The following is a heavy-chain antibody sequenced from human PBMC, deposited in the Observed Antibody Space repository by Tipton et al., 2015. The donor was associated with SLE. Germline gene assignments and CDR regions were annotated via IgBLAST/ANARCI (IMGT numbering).Heavy chain of an antibody. CDR2: IHIGGST. J-gene: IGHJ3*02. Sequence: TLSLTCTVSGASIRSGNFYWSWIRQPAGKGLEWIGHIHIGGSTNYNPSLKSRVSISVDTSNNQFSLNLNYVAAADTAVYYCAREGERFLERGGAFDIWGQGKMVTVSS. V-gene: IGHV4-61*09. CDR1: GASIRSGNFY. D-gene: IGHD3-3*01. CDR3: AREGERFLERGGAFDI.